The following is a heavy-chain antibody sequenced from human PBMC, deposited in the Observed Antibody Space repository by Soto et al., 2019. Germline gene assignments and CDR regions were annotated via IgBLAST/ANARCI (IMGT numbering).Heavy chain of an antibody. J-gene: IGHJ6*02. Sequence: GGSLRLSCAASGFTFSSYAMSWVRQAPGKGLEWVSAISGSGGSTYYADSVKGRFTISRDNSKNTLYLQMNSLRAEDTAVYYCEKAGSRWKPYYYGMDVWGQGTTVTVSS. D-gene: IGHD6-19*01. CDR2: ISGSGGST. V-gene: IGHV3-23*01. CDR3: EKAGSRWKPYYYGMDV. CDR1: GFTFSSYA.